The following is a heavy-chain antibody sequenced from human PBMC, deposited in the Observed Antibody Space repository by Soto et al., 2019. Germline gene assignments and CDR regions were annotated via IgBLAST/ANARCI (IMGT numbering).Heavy chain of an antibody. CDR3: AHRVLRAVFGLVTTTAIYFDF. V-gene: IGHV2-5*02. Sequence: QITLNESGPTVVKPTETLTLTCTFSGFSLTTSGVGVGWVRQSPGKAPGWLAFIYWDDDKRYSTSLKSRLTITKDTSKNQVVLTIANVDPADTATYYCAHRVLRAVFGLVTTTAIYFDFWGQGTPVVVSS. CDR1: GFSLTTSGVG. J-gene: IGHJ4*02. D-gene: IGHD3-3*01. CDR2: IYWDDDK.